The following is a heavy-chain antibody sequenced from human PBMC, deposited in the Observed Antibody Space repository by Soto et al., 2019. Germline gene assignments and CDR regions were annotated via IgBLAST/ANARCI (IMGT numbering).Heavy chain of an antibody. Sequence: QMQLQESGPGLVKPSETLSLTCTVSGGSVSSGSYYWSWIRQPPGKGLEWIAYIYYNGNTNYNPSLKSRATISLDTSKHQFSLKLNSVTAADTAVYYCARDAQCSGGTCYPGGYGMDVWGQGTTVTVSS. D-gene: IGHD2-15*01. V-gene: IGHV4-61*01. CDR3: ARDAQCSGGTCYPGGYGMDV. J-gene: IGHJ6*02. CDR1: GGSVSSGSYY. CDR2: IYYNGNT.